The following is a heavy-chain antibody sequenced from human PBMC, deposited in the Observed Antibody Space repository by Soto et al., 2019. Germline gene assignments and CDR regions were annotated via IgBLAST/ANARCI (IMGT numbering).Heavy chain of an antibody. Sequence: GGSLRLSCAASGFTFSSYAMSWVRQAPGKGLEWVSGIGGGGGTTPYADSVKGRFTISRDNSKSTLYLQMNSLRAEETAVYYCAKSTFGGFEVQWYFDYWGQGTLVTVSS. CDR2: IGGGGGTT. J-gene: IGHJ4*02. CDR3: AKSTFGGFEVQWYFDY. CDR1: GFTFSSYA. V-gene: IGHV3-23*01. D-gene: IGHD3-16*01.